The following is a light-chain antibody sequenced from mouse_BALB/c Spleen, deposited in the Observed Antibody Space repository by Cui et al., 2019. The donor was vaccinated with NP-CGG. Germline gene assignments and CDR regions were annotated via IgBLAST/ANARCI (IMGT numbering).Light chain of an antibody. Sequence: QAAVTPESALTTFPGETVTLTCRSSIGAVTTSNYANWVQEKPDHLFTGLIGGTNNRAPGVPARFSGSLIGDKAALTITGAQTEDEAIYFCALWYSNHWVFGGGTKLTVL. V-gene: IGLV1*01. CDR1: IGAVTTSNY. J-gene: IGLJ1*01. CDR3: ALWYSNHWV. CDR2: GTN.